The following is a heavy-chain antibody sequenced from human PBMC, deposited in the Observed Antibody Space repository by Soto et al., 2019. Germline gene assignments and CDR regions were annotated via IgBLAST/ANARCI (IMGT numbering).Heavy chain of an antibody. CDR2: MSHGGST. J-gene: IGHJ4*02. CDR3: AREANGSASYWEYFFDY. D-gene: IGHD3-10*01. Sequence: SETLSLTCAVSGYSISSGYYWGGIRQPPGKGLEWIGSMSHGGSTYYNPSLKSRVTISVDSSKNQFSVRLSSVTAADTAVYYCAREANGSASYWEYFFDYWGQGALVTVSS. CDR1: GYSISSGYY. V-gene: IGHV4-38-2*02.